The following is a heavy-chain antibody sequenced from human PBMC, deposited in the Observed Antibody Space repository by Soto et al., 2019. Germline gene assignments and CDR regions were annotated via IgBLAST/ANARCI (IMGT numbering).Heavy chain of an antibody. Sequence: ASVKVSCKASGYTFTSYAMHWVRQAPGQRLEWMGWINAGNGNTKYSQRFQGRVTITRDTSASTAYMELSSLKTEDTAVYYCLQLTTATSPVSGYCGQGTLVTVSS. D-gene: IGHD1-1*01. CDR3: LQLTTATSPVSGY. CDR2: INAGNGNT. J-gene: IGHJ4*02. V-gene: IGHV1-3*01. CDR1: GYTFTSYA.